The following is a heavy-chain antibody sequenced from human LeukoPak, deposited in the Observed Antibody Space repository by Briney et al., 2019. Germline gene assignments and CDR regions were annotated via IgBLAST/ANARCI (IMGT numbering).Heavy chain of an antibody. V-gene: IGHV3-30*03. CDR1: GFTFSSYG. CDR3: ARERGHFDY. CDR2: ISYDGSNK. Sequence: GGSLRLSCAASGFTFSSYGMHWVRQAPGKGLEWVAVISYDGSNKYYADSVKGRFTISRDNSKNSLYLQMNSLRAEDTAVYYCARERGHFDYWGQGTLVTVSS. J-gene: IGHJ4*02.